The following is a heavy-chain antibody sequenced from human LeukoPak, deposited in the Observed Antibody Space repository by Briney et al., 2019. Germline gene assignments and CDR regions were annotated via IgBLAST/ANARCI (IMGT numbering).Heavy chain of an antibody. Sequence: SETLSLTCTVSGGSISSYYWSWIRQPPGKGLEWIGYIYYSGSTNYNPSLKSRVTISVDPSKNQFSLKLSSVTAADTAVYYCASKISSGWYVPDAFDIWGQGTMVTVSS. CDR2: IYYSGST. J-gene: IGHJ3*02. CDR3: ASKISSGWYVPDAFDI. D-gene: IGHD6-19*01. V-gene: IGHV4-59*01. CDR1: GGSISSYY.